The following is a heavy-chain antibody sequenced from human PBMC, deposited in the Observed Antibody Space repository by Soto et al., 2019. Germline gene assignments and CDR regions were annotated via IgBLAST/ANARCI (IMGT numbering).Heavy chain of an antibody. Sequence: GGSLRLSCAASGFTFSSHAMTWVRQAPGKGLEWVSVISVGGGTTYYADSVKGRFTISRDNSKNTVYLQMHSLRAEDTAVYYCAKLLRGHSSGIDYWGQGTLVTVSS. V-gene: IGHV3-23*01. J-gene: IGHJ4*02. CDR2: ISVGGGTT. D-gene: IGHD6-19*01. CDR3: AKLLRGHSSGIDY. CDR1: GFTFSSHA.